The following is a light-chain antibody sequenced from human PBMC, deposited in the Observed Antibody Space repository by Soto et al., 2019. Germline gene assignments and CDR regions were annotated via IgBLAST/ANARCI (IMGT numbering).Light chain of an antibody. CDR1: TSDVGGYDH. CDR3: ISYTDRQSYL. J-gene: IGLJ1*01. Sequence: QSALTQPRSVSGSPGQSVAISCTGTTSDVGGYDHVAWYQQFPGKSPKLIIYAVSDRPSGVSDRFSGSKSGISASLTISGLQTEDEADYYCISYTDRQSYLFGTGTKLTVL. CDR2: AVS. V-gene: IGLV2-11*01.